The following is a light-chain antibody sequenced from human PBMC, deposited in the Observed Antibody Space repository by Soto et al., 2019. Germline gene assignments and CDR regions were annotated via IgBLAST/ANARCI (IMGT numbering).Light chain of an antibody. V-gene: IGKV3-15*01. Sequence: TQSPSSLSSSVGERVTLSCTPSQSVSSSYLTWYQQKPGQAPRLLIYGASTRATGIPARFSGSGSGTEFTLTISSLQSEDFAVYYCQQYNVWPPLFGQGTRLEI. CDR1: QSVSSSY. J-gene: IGKJ5*01. CDR2: GAS. CDR3: QQYNVWPPL.